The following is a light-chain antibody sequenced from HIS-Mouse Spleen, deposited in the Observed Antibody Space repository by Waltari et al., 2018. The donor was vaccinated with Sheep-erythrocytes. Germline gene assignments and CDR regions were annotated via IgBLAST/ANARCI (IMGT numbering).Light chain of an antibody. Sequence: QSALTQPRSVSGSPGQSVTISCTGTSSDVGGYNYVSWYQQHPGKAPKLMIYDVSKRASGVPYRFSGAKSGNTASLTNSGLQAEDEADYYCCSYAGSYNHVFATGTKVTVL. CDR3: CSYAGSYNHV. J-gene: IGLJ1*01. CDR1: SSDVGGYNY. CDR2: DVS. V-gene: IGLV2-11*01.